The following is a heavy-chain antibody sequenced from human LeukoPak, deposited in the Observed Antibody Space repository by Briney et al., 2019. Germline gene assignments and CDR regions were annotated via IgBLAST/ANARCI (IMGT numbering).Heavy chain of an antibody. Sequence: GGSLRLSCAASGFTFSNAWMSWVRQATGKGLEWVGRIKSKTDGGTTDHAAPVKGRFTISRDDSNNTLYLQMNSLKTEDTAVYYCTTFKGDIVVVPAAKIPYYYYYYMDVWGKGTTVTVSS. CDR2: IKSKTDGGTT. J-gene: IGHJ6*03. D-gene: IGHD2-2*01. V-gene: IGHV3-15*01. CDR1: GFTFSNAW. CDR3: TTFKGDIVVVPAAKIPYYYYYYMDV.